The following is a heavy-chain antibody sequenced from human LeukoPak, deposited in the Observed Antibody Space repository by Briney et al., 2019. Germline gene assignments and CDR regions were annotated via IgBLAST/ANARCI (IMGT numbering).Heavy chain of an antibody. V-gene: IGHV3-23*01. CDR3: AKDSPLSFPSGSYDY. CDR1: GFTFSSYA. CDR2: ISGSGGST. J-gene: IGHJ4*02. D-gene: IGHD1-26*01. Sequence: GGSLRLSCVASGFTFSSYAMSWVRQAPGKGLEWVSAISGSGGSTYYADSVKGRFTISRNNSKNTLYLQMNSLRAEDTAVYYCAKDSPLSFPSGSYDYWGQGTLVTVSS.